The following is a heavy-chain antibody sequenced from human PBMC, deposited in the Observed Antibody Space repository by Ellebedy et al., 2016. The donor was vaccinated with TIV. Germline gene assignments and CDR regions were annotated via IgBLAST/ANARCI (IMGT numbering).Heavy chain of an antibody. V-gene: IGHV3-11*04. Sequence: GGSLRLSCAASGFTFSDYYMSWIRQAPGKGLEWISYISTTGSTISYAESVKGRFTISRDNTKNSLYLQMNSLRAEDTAVYYCARERSLGTLDYWGQGTLVTVSS. CDR3: ARERSLGTLDY. CDR2: ISTTGSTI. J-gene: IGHJ4*02. CDR1: GFTFSDYY.